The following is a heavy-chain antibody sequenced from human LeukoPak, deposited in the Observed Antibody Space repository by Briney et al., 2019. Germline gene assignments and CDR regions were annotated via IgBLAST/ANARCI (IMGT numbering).Heavy chain of an antibody. D-gene: IGHD3-3*01. Sequence: SETLSLTCTVSGYSISSGYYWGWIRQPPGKGLEWIGSIYHSGSTYYNPSLKSRVTISVDKSKNQFSLKLSSVTAADTAVYYCTGNGYYSLEYWGQGTLVTVSS. CDR1: GYSISSGYY. CDR3: TGNGYYSLEY. V-gene: IGHV4-38-2*02. CDR2: IYHSGST. J-gene: IGHJ4*02.